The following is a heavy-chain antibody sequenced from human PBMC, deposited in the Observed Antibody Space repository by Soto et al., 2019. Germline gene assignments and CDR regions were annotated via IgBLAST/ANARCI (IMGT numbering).Heavy chain of an antibody. CDR2: IYHSGST. V-gene: IGHV4-4*02. Sequence: QVQLLESGPGLVKPSETLSLICTVSGGSIRSSHWWSWVRQPPGKGLERIREIYHSGSTNLDPSLKSRVTLSVDKSKNQFSLKLTSVTAADTAVYYCARDKATVGGYNLYDPWGQGILVTVSS. D-gene: IGHD3-16*01. CDR1: GGSIRSSHW. J-gene: IGHJ5*02. CDR3: ARDKATVGGYNLYDP.